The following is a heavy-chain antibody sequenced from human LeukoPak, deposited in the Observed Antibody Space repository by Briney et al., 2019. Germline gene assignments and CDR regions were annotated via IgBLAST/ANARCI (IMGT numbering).Heavy chain of an antibody. D-gene: IGHD1-26*01. V-gene: IGHV4-59*08. CDR1: GGSIRSYY. J-gene: IGHJ4*02. CDR3: ASGSYYFDY. Sequence: ASESLSLTCTVSGGSIRSYYWSWIRQPPGKGLEWIGYIYYIGSTKYNPSLKSRATISVDTSKNQFSLKLSSVTAADTAVYYCASGSYYFDYWGQGTLVTVSS. CDR2: IYYIGST.